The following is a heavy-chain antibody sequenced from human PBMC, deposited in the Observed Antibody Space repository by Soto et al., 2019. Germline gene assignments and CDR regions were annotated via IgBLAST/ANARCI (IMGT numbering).Heavy chain of an antibody. Sequence: QVQLQQWGAGLLEPSETLSLTCAVYGGSFSGYYWSWIRQPPGRGLEGIGEINHSGSTNYNPSLKRRLTISVDTSKNQFSRKLSSVTAADPAVYYCARGTIARVWPYYGSGSWLAYWGQGTLVTVSS. J-gene: IGHJ4*02. CDR1: GGSFSGYY. CDR3: ARGTIARVWPYYGSGSWLAY. CDR2: INHSGST. D-gene: IGHD3-10*01. V-gene: IGHV4-34*01.